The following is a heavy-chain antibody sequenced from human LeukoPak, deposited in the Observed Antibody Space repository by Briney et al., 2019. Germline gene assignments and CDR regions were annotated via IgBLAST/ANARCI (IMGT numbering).Heavy chain of an antibody. J-gene: IGHJ4*02. CDR3: ARVVGKPYYFDY. CDR2: MNPNIGNT. CDR1: GYTFTSYD. V-gene: IGHV1-8*01. Sequence: ASVKVSCKASGYTFTSYDINWVRQATGQGLEWMGWMNPNIGNTGYAQKFQGRVTMTRNTSISTAYMELSSLRSEDTAVYYCARVVGKPYYFDYWGQGTLVTVSS. D-gene: IGHD1-26*01.